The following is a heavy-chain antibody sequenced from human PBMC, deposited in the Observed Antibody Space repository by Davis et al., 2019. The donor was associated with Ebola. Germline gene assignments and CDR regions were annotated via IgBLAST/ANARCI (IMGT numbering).Heavy chain of an antibody. J-gene: IGHJ4*02. Sequence: PGGSLRLSCAASGFTFSRSAMHLVRQASGKGLEWVGRIRRKANSYATAYAASVKGRFTISRDDSKNTAYLQMNSLKTEDTAVYYCTIDSSGYYSYADYWGQGTLVTVSS. D-gene: IGHD3-22*01. CDR1: GFTFSRSA. CDR2: IRRKANSYAT. CDR3: TIDSSGYYSYADY. V-gene: IGHV3-73*01.